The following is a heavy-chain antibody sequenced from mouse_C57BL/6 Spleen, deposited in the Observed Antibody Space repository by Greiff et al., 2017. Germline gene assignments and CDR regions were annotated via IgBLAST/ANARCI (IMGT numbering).Heavy chain of an antibody. V-gene: IGHV1-53*01. Sequence: QVQLQQPGTELVKPGASVKLSCKASGYTFTSYWMHWVKQRPGQGLEWIGNINPSNGGTNYNEKFKSKATLTADKSSSTAYMQLSSLTSEDSAVYYCARGDYGWAWFAYWGQGTLVTVSA. CDR3: ARGDYGWAWFAY. D-gene: IGHD2-4*01. CDR1: GYTFTSYW. CDR2: INPSNGGT. J-gene: IGHJ3*01.